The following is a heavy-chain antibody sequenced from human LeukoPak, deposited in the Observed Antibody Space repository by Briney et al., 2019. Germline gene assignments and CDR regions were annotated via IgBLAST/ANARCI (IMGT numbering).Heavy chain of an antibody. CDR3: ARDPPGAHFDY. D-gene: IGHD7-27*01. V-gene: IGHV3-21*01. CDR1: GFTFSSYS. J-gene: IGHJ4*02. Sequence: PGGSLRLSCAASGFTFSSYSMNWVRQAPGKGLEWVSSISSSSGYIYYADSVKGRFTISRDNAQNSLYLQMNSLRVEDTAVYYCARDPPGAHFDYWGQGTLVTVSS. CDR2: ISSSSGYI.